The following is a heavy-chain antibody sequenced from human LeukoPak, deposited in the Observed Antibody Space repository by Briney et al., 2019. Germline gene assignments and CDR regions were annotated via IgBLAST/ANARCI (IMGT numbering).Heavy chain of an antibody. J-gene: IGHJ3*02. CDR3: AKDDSGGAFDI. Sequence: SGGSLRLSCAASGFSFSSYEMNWVRQAPGKGLEWVAVISYDGSNKYYADSVKGRFTISRDNSKNTLYLQMNSLRAEDTAVYYCAKDDSGGAFDIWGQGTMVTVSS. V-gene: IGHV3-30*18. CDR2: ISYDGSNK. CDR1: GFSFSSYE. D-gene: IGHD1-26*01.